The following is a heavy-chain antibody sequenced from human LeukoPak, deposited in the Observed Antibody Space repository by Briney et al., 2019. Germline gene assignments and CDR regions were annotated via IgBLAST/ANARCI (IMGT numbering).Heavy chain of an antibody. D-gene: IGHD5-18*01. CDR3: ASFNVDTGFVDY. V-gene: IGHV4-61*02. Sequence: SETLSLTCTVSGGSISSGSYYWGWIRQPAGKGLEWIGRIYTSGSTNYNPSIKSRVTISVATSKNQFSLKLRSVTAADTAVYYCASFNVDTGFVDYWGQGTLVTVSS. CDR2: IYTSGST. CDR1: GGSISSGSYY. J-gene: IGHJ4*02.